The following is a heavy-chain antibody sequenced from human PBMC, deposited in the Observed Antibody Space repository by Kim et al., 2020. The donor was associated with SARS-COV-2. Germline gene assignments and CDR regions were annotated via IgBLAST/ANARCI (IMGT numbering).Heavy chain of an antibody. CDR2: IYWSGSA. J-gene: IGHJ4*02. D-gene: IGHD3-10*01. Sequence: SETLSLTCTVSGGSTTSDGYYWSWIRHHPGKGLEWIGHIYWSGSAYYNPSLKSRTTISVDTSKSQFSLKMNSVTAADTAVYSCARMRGSGKYFFDSWGQGTLATVSS. CDR3: ARMRGSGKYFFDS. V-gene: IGHV4-31*03. CDR1: GGSTTSDGYY.